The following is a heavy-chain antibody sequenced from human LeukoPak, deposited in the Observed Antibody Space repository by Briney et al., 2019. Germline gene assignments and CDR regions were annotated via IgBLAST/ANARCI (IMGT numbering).Heavy chain of an antibody. CDR1: GFTLSSHD. V-gene: IGHV3-13*01. CDR3: VREARGYHYTYFDY. J-gene: IGHJ4*02. D-gene: IGHD5-18*01. Sequence: GGSLRLSCTASGFTLSSHDMHWVRQIPGQGLEWVAAVSSGFHAFFADSVQGRFTVSREDARNSLYLQMNSLRAGDTAVYYCVREARGYHYTYFDYWGQGTLVTVSS. CDR2: VSSGFHA.